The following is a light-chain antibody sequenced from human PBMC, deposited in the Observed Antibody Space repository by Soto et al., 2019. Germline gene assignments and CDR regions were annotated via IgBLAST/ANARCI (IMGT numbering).Light chain of an antibody. J-gene: IGLJ7*01. CDR2: DDF. CDR1: NIGSKS. V-gene: IGLV3-21*02. CDR3: QVWDSSSDLRV. Sequence: SYELTQPPSVSVAPGQTARITCAENNIGSKSVHWYQQKPGQAPVLVVYDDFDRPSGIPERLSGSNSGNTATLTISRVEAGDEADYYCQVWDSSSDLRVFGGGTQLT.